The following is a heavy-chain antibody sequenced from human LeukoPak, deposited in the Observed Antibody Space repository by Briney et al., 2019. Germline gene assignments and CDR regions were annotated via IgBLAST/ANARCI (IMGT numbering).Heavy chain of an antibody. CDR2: IKEDGSGR. V-gene: IGHV3-7*01. CDR3: ARDPGYSSFDY. J-gene: IGHJ4*02. D-gene: IGHD6-13*01. Sequence: GGSLRLSCGVSGFTFGRSWMSLVRQTPAKGLEFVANIKEDGSGRNYVDSVQGRFTISRDNANNSLYLHMNSLRAEDTAVYYCARDPGYSSFDYWGQGTLVTVSS. CDR1: GFTFGRSW.